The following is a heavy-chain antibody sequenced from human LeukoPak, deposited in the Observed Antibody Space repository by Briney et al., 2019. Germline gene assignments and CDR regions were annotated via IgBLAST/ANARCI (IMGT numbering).Heavy chain of an antibody. CDR2: IYYSGST. CDR1: GVSISTYY. CDR3: ARSKGIAVAESFDY. Sequence: SETLSLTCTVSGVSISTYYGNWIRQAPGKGLEWIGYIYYSGSTNYNPSLKSRVTISVDKSKNQFSLKLSSVTAADTAVYYCARSKGIAVAESFDYWGQGTLVTVSS. V-gene: IGHV4-59*12. D-gene: IGHD6-19*01. J-gene: IGHJ4*02.